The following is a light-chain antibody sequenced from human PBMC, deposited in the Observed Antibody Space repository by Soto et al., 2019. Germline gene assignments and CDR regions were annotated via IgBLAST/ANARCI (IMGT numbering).Light chain of an antibody. Sequence: QTVVTQPPSASGTPGQRVTISCFGSNSNIGSNIVNWYQQLPGTAPKLLIYSNNQRPSGVPDRFSGSKSGTSASLAISGLQSDDEADYYCAAWDDSLNGPVLGGGTKLTVL. V-gene: IGLV1-44*01. CDR2: SNN. CDR3: AAWDDSLNGPV. CDR1: NSNIGSNI. J-gene: IGLJ3*02.